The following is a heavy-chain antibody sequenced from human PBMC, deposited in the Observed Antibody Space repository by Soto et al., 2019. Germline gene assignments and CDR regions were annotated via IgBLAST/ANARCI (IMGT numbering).Heavy chain of an antibody. D-gene: IGHD4-17*01. J-gene: IGHJ4*02. CDR3: AKGRDYGGNYRDY. CDR2: ISGSGGTTDT. CDR1: GFTFSSYA. Sequence: EVQLLESGGGLVQPGGSLRLSCAASGFTFSSYAMSWVRQAPGKGLEWVSAISGSGGTTDTYYADSVKGRFTISRDNSQNTLYLHLNSPRAEDTAVYYCAKGRDYGGNYRDYWGQGTLVTVSS. V-gene: IGHV3-23*01.